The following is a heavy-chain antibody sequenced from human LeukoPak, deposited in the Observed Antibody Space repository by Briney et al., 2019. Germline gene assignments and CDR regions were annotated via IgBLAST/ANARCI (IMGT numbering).Heavy chain of an antibody. D-gene: IGHD3-22*01. CDR1: GGSISSYY. V-gene: IGHV4-59*05. J-gene: IGHJ6*02. CDR3: ATQVVVNYYYYGMDV. Sequence: SETLSLTCTVSGGSISSYYWSWIRQPPGKGLEWIGSIYYSGSTYYNPSLKSRVTISVDTSKNQFSLKLSSVTAADTAVYYCATQVVVNYYYYGMDVWGQGTTVTVSS. CDR2: IYYSGST.